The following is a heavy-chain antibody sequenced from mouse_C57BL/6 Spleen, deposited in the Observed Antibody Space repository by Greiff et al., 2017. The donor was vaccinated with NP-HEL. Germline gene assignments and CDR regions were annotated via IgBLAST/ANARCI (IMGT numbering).Heavy chain of an antibody. Sequence: QVQLQQSGAELMKPGASLHLSCTATGYTFTGYWIEWVKQRPGHGLEWIGEILPGSGSTHYNEKFKGKATFTADTSSNTAYMQLSSLTTEDSAIYYCARYYGSSYHAMDYWGQGTSVTVSS. CDR1: GYTFTGYW. CDR3: ARYYGSSYHAMDY. CDR2: ILPGSGST. J-gene: IGHJ4*01. V-gene: IGHV1-9*01. D-gene: IGHD1-1*01.